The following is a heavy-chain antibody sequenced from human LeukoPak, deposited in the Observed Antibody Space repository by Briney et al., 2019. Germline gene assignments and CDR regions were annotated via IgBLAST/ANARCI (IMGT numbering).Heavy chain of an antibody. CDR2: ISSSSSYI. Sequence: GGSLRLSCAASGFTFSSYSMNWVRQAPGKGLEWVSSISSSSSYIYYADSVKGRFTISRDNAKNSLYLQMNSLRAEDTAVYYCARGERMAPSPLHDWGQGTLVTVSS. J-gene: IGHJ4*02. D-gene: IGHD1-26*01. CDR3: ARGERMAPSPLHD. V-gene: IGHV3-21*01. CDR1: GFTFSSYS.